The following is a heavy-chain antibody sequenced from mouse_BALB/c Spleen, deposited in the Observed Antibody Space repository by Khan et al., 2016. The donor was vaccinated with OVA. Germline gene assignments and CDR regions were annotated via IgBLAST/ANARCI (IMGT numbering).Heavy chain of an antibody. D-gene: IGHD1-1*01. CDR2: ISYSGVT. Sequence: QLEESGPGLVKPSQSLSLTCTVTGYSITSGYAWNWIRQFPGNKLEWMGYISYSGVTSYTPSPKSRISITRDTSKNQFFLQLTSVTTEDTATYYCARGNYYGYYFDYWGQGTTHTVSS. J-gene: IGHJ2*01. CDR3: ARGNYYGYYFDY. V-gene: IGHV3-2*02. CDR1: GYSITSGYA.